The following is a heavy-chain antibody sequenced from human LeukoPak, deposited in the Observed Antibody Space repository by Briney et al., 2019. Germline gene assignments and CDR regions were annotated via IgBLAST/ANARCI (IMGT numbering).Heavy chain of an antibody. D-gene: IGHD3-10*01. CDR2: IKQDGSDK. CDR1: GFILSSDW. Sequence: GGSLRLSCVDSGFILSSDWMTWVRQAPGKGLEWVANIKQDGSDKSYLDSVKGRFTISRDNAKNSLYLQMNSLRVEDTAVYYCARGRDWFDTWGQGTLVTVSS. CDR3: ARGRDWFDT. V-gene: IGHV3-7*03. J-gene: IGHJ5*02.